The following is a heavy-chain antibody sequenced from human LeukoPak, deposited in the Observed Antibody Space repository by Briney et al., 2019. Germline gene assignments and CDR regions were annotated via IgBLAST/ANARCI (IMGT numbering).Heavy chain of an antibody. J-gene: IGHJ4*02. V-gene: IGHV3-23*01. CDR3: AKEGKTRNWNYYQAKSVY. CDR1: GFIFSSHG. CDR2: ISPSGDIT. Sequence: GGTLRLSCAASGFIFSSHGMNWVRQAPGKGLEWVSGISPSGDITYYADSVKGRFTISRDNSKNTLSLQMNSLRAEDTAVYYCAKEGKTRNWNYYQAKSVYWGQGTLVTVSS. D-gene: IGHD1-7*01.